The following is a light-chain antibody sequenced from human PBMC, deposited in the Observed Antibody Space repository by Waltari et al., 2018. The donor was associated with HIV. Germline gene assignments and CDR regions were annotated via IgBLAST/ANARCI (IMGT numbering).Light chain of an antibody. J-gene: IGKJ4*01. CDR2: GAS. V-gene: IGKV3-20*01. Sequence: DIVLTQSPGTLSLSPGDSATLSCRSNQSIISNYLACYQQKPGQAPRLLRYGASTRATCIPDRFSGSGSGTDSTLTSSRPEPEDVAVYYCQQYGSSPGTFGGGTKIQIK. CDR3: QQYGSSPGT. CDR1: QSIISNY.